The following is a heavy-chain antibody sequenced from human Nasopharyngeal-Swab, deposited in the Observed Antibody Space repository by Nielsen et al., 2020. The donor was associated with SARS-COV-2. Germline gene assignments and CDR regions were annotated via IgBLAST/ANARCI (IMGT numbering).Heavy chain of an antibody. CDR1: GFTFSSYS. CDR2: ISSSSSYI. D-gene: IGHD3-22*01. Sequence: GESLKISCAASGFTFSSYSMNWVRQAPGTGLEWVSSISSSSSYIYYADSVKGRFTISRDNAKNSLYLQMNSLRAEDTAVYYCAREYDEVVVITGAFDIWGQGTMVTVSS. V-gene: IGHV3-21*01. CDR3: AREYDEVVVITGAFDI. J-gene: IGHJ3*02.